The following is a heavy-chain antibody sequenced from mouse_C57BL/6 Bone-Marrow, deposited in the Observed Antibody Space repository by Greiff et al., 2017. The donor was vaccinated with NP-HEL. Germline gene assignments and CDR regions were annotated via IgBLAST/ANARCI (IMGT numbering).Heavy chain of an antibody. CDR2: ISSGSSPV. CDR1: GFTFRDYG. V-gene: IGHV5-17*01. D-gene: IGHD1-1*01. Sequence: DVQLVESGGGLVKPGGSLKLSCAASGFTFRDYGMHWVRQGPEKGLEWVAYISSGSSPVYYAETVKGRFTISRDNANNTLFLQMTRLRSEDTAVYYCGVASDYAMGYWGQGISVTVSA. CDR3: GVASDYAMGY. J-gene: IGHJ4*01.